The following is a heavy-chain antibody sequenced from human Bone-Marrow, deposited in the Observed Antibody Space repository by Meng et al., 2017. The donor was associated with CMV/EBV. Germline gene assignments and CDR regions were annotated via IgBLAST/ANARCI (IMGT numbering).Heavy chain of an antibody. CDR2: ISWNSGSI. CDR1: GFTFDDYA. D-gene: IGHD5-24*01. V-gene: IGHV3-9*01. CDR3: AKGLEMPYYYYGMDV. Sequence: GGSLRLSCAASGFTFDDYAMHWVRQAPGKGLEWVSGISWNSGSIGYADSVKGRFTISRDNAKNSLYLQMNSLRAEDTALYYCAKGLEMPYYYYGMDVWGQATTVTVSS. J-gene: IGHJ6*02.